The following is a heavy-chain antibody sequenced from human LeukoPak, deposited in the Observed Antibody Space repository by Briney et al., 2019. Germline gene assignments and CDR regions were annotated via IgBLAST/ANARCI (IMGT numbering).Heavy chain of an antibody. Sequence: GGSLRLTCAASGFIVSNSYMGWLRQAPGKGLEWVSFIYPAGTTSYADSVKGRFTISRDNSKNTLYLQMNRLRADDTAIYYCASLYGEVLDYWGQGTLVTVS. CDR1: GFIVSNSY. J-gene: IGHJ4*02. CDR2: IYPAGTT. CDR3: ASLYGEVLDY. V-gene: IGHV3-53*01. D-gene: IGHD4-17*01.